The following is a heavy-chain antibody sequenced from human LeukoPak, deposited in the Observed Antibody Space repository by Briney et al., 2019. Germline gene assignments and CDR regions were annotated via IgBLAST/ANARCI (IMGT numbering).Heavy chain of an antibody. V-gene: IGHV5-51*01. CDR3: ARVLSRDGYNYHFDY. CDR1: GYSFTSYW. D-gene: IGHD5-24*01. J-gene: IGHJ4*02. Sequence: GESLKISCKGSGYSFTSYWIGWVRQMPGKGLEWMGIIYPGDSDTRYSPSFQGQVTISADKSISTAYLQWSSLKASDTAMYYCARVLSRDGYNYHFDYWGQGTLVTVSS. CDR2: IYPGDSDT.